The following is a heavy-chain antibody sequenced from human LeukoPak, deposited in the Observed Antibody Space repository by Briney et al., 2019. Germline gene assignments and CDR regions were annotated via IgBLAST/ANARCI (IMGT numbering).Heavy chain of an antibody. CDR2: ISGSGGST. Sequence: GGSLRLSCAASGFTFSSYAMSWVRQAPGKGLEWDSAISGSGGSTYYADSVKGRFTISRDNSKNTLYLQMSSLRAEDTALYYCAKSVSGVVVSAAIPGDYWGQGTLVTVSS. J-gene: IGHJ4*02. V-gene: IGHV3-23*01. CDR3: AKSVSGVVVSAAIPGDY. D-gene: IGHD2-2*02. CDR1: GFTFSSYA.